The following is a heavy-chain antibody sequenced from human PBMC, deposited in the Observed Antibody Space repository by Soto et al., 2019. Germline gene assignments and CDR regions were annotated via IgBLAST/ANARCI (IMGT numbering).Heavy chain of an antibody. CDR2: INHSGST. CDR1: GGSFSGYY. J-gene: IGHJ6*03. V-gene: IGHV4-34*01. Sequence: PSETLSLTCAVYGGSFSGYYWSWIRQPPGKGLEWIGEINHSGSTNYNPSLKSRVTISVDTSKNQFSLKLSSVTAADTAVYYCARGGRLGYSCYDYYYYYYYMDVWGKGTTVTVSS. CDR3: ARGGRLGYSCYDYYYYYYYMDV. D-gene: IGHD5-12*01.